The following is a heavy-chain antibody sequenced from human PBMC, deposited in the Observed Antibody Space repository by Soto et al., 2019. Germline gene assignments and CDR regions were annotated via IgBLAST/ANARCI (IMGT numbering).Heavy chain of an antibody. CDR2: IYPGDSDT. Sequence: PGESLKISCKGSGYSFTSYWIGWVRQMPGKGLEWMGIIYPGDSDTRYSPSFQGQVTISADKSISTAYLQMNSLRAEDTAMYYCTTDRGYLTFDYWGPGTLVTVSS. CDR3: TTDRGYLTFDY. J-gene: IGHJ4*02. D-gene: IGHD3-22*01. V-gene: IGHV5-51*01. CDR1: GYSFTSYW.